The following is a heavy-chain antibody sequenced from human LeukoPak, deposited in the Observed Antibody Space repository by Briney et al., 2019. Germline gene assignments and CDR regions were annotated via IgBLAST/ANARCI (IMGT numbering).Heavy chain of an antibody. V-gene: IGHV1-18*01. J-gene: IGHJ4*02. Sequence: ASVKVSCRASGYTFTNYDITWIRQAPGQGLEWMGYITPYNGNTNYAPKLQGRVTMTTDKSTSTVYMELRSLRYDDTAVYYCARGACSGAYNDYWGQGTLVTVSS. CDR3: ARGACSGAYNDY. CDR1: GYTFTNYD. D-gene: IGHD2-15*01. CDR2: ITPYNGNT.